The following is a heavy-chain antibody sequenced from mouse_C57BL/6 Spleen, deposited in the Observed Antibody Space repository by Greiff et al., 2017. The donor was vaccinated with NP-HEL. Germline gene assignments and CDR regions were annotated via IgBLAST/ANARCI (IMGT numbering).Heavy chain of an antibody. J-gene: IGHJ2*01. V-gene: IGHV1-22*01. CDR3: ARVPMDGNGGDY. CDR2: INPNNGGT. CDR1: GYTFTDYN. Sequence: EVQLQQSGPELVKPGASVKMSCKASGYTFTDYNMHWVKQSHGKSLEWIGYINPNNGGTSYNQKFKGKATLTVNKSSSTAYMELRSLTSEDSAVYYCARVPMDGNGGDYWGQGTTLTVSS. D-gene: IGHD1-1*01.